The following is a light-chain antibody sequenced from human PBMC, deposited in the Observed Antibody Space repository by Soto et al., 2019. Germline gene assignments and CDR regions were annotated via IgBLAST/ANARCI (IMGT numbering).Light chain of an antibody. V-gene: IGKV3-15*01. CDR1: RSVSNR. Sequence: EILMTQSPATLSVSPGETVTFSCRASRSVSNRLAWYQHKPGQAPRLLISGASNGATGIPPKFSGSGSGTEFTLTVDSLQSDDIAVYYCQQYYNWRVNFGGVTKVDIK. CDR2: GAS. J-gene: IGKJ4*01. CDR3: QQYYNWRVN.